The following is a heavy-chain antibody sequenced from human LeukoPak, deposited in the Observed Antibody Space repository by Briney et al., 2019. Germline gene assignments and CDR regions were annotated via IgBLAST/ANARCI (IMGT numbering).Heavy chain of an antibody. Sequence: SETLSLTCTVSGGSINSGDYYWSWIRQPPGKGLEWIGYIYYSGSTYYNPSLKSRVTISIDTSKNQFSLKLRSVTAEDTAVYYCARLGNVLRFWVGYNWFDPWGQGTLVTVSS. CDR1: GGSINSGDYY. D-gene: IGHD3-3*01. CDR3: ARLGNVLRFWVGYNWFDP. V-gene: IGHV4-30-4*01. CDR2: IYYSGST. J-gene: IGHJ5*02.